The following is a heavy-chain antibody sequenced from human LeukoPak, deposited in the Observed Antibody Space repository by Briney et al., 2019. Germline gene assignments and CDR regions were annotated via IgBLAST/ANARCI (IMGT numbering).Heavy chain of an antibody. D-gene: IGHD5-18*01. Sequence: ASVKVSCKASGYTSTTLDINWVRQATGQGLEWMGWINPNSGNTGYAQKFQGRVTITRDTSISTAYMELSSLRSEDTAVYYCARDPDTVLDYWGQGTLVTVSS. V-gene: IGHV1-8*03. CDR3: ARDPDTVLDY. CDR1: GYTSTTLD. CDR2: INPNSGNT. J-gene: IGHJ4*02.